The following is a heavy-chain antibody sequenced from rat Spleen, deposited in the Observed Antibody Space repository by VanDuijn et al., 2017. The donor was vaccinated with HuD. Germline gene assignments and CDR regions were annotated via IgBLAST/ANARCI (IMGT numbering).Heavy chain of an antibody. D-gene: IGHD1-10*01. V-gene: IGHV3-1*01. CDR3: ARDNTYKAY. CDR2: ISYSGST. J-gene: IGHJ2*01. CDR1: DYSITSNY. Sequence: EVQLQESGPGLVKPSQSLSLTCSVTDYSITSNYWDWIRKFPGNKMEWIGHISYSGSTNYNPSLKSRISITRDTSKNQFFLQVNSVTTEDTATYYCARDNTYKAYWGQGVMVTVSS.